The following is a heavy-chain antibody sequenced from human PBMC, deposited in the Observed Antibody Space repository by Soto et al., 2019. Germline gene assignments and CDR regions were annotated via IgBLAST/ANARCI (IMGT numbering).Heavy chain of an antibody. Sequence: QLQLQESGPGLVKPSETLSLTCTVSCGSISSSSYYWGWIRQPPGKGLERIGRIYYSGSTSYNPSLKSRVPLPVHTSKDQFALRLSSVSAADTAVYYWARLVRGSGRGLGFLHFWGHGT. CDR3: ARLVRGSGRGLGFLHF. V-gene: IGHV4-39*01. D-gene: IGHD6-19*01. CDR2: IYYSGST. J-gene: IGHJ2*01. CDR1: CGSISSSSYY.